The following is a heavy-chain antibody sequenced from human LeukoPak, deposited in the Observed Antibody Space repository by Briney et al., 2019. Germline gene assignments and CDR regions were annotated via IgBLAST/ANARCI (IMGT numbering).Heavy chain of an antibody. CDR3: ARETAVAADP. V-gene: IGHV3-21*01. J-gene: IGHJ5*02. Sequence: GGSLRLSCAASGFTFSSYSMNWVRQAPGKGLEWVSSISSSSRSKYYADSVKGRFTISRDNAKNSLYLQMNSLRAEDTAVYYCARETAVAADPWGQGTLVTVSS. CDR1: GFTFSSYS. D-gene: IGHD6-19*01. CDR2: ISSSSRSK.